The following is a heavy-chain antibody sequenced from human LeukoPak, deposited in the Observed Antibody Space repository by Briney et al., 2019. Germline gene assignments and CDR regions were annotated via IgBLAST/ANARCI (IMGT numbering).Heavy chain of an antibody. CDR1: GFTVSSNY. J-gene: IGHJ6*03. D-gene: IGHD3-9*01. CDR2: IYSGGST. V-gene: IGHV3-53*01. CDR3: ARDRRYFDWSHYYYYYYMDV. Sequence: TGGSLRLSCAASGFTVSSNYMSWVRQAPGKGLEWVSVIYSGGSTYYADSVKGRFTISRDNSKNTLHLQMNSLRAEDTAVYYCARDRRYFDWSHYYYYYYMDVWGKGTTVTISS.